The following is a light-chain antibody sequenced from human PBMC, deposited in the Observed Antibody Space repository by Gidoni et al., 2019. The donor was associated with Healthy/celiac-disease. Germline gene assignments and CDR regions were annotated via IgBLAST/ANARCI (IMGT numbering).Light chain of an antibody. Sequence: DIQMTQSPSSLSASVGDSVTITCRASQSISSYLNWYQQKQGKAPKLLIYAATSLQSGVPSRFSGSGSGTDFTLTISSLQPEDFATYYCQQSYSTPLTFXGXTKVEIK. CDR1: QSISSY. V-gene: IGKV1-39*01. CDR2: AAT. CDR3: QQSYSTPLT. J-gene: IGKJ4*01.